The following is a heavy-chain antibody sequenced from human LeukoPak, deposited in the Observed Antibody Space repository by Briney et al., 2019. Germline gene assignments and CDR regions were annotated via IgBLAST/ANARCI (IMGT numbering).Heavy chain of an antibody. V-gene: IGHV3-23*01. CDR1: GFTFSSYA. CDR2: ISGSGGST. J-gene: IGHJ6*03. Sequence: GGSLRLSCAASGFTFSSYAMSWVRQAPGKGLEWVSAISGSGGSTYYADSVKGRFTISRDNAKNSLYLQMNSLRAEDTAVYYCARDKKTGGYNLRYYYYYYMDVWGKGTTVTISS. CDR3: ARDKKTGGYNLRYYYYYYMDV. D-gene: IGHD5-24*01.